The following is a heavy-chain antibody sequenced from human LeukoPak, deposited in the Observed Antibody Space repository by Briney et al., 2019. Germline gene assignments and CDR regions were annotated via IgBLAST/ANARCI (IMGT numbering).Heavy chain of an antibody. V-gene: IGHV4-59*01. D-gene: IGHD1-1*01. CDR2: IYYSGGT. J-gene: IGHJ4*02. Sequence: PSETLSLTCTVSGGSISSYYWSWIRQPPGKGLEWIGYIYYSGGTNYNPSLKGRITTSIDTSKNQFSLKLSSVTAADTAVYYCARVGSGSFDYWGQGTLVTISS. CDR3: ARVGSGSFDY. CDR1: GGSISSYY.